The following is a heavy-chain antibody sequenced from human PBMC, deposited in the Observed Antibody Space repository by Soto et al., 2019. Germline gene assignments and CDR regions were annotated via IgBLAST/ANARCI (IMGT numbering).Heavy chain of an antibody. Sequence: GGSLRLSCAASGFSVGNNFINWVRQAPGKGLEWVSVIYSGGSTYYADSVKGRFTISRDNSKNTLFLQMNSLRAEDTAVYYCATDHVGDYYGSAKRDGMEVWGQGTTVTVSS. CDR1: GFSVGNNF. CDR3: ATDHVGDYYGSAKRDGMEV. CDR2: IYSGGST. V-gene: IGHV3-53*01. D-gene: IGHD3-10*01. J-gene: IGHJ6*02.